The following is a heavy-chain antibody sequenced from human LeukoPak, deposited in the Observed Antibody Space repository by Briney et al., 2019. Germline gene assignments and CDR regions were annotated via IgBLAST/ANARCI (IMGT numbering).Heavy chain of an antibody. J-gene: IGHJ5*02. CDR2: INPSGGST. D-gene: IGHD3-22*01. CDR3: ARRKYDSSGYNWFDP. Sequence: ASVKVSCKASGYTFSSYYMHWVRQAPGQGLEWMGIINPSGGSTSYAQKFQGRVTMIRDTSTSTVYMELSSLRSEDTAVYYCARRKYDSSGYNWFDPWGQGTLVTVSS. V-gene: IGHV1-46*01. CDR1: GYTFSSYY.